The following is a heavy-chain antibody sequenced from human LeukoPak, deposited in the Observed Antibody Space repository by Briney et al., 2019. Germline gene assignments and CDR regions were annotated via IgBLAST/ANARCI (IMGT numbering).Heavy chain of an antibody. J-gene: IGHJ6*03. CDR2: IIPIFGTA. Sequence: SVKVSCKASGGTFSSYAISWVRQAPGQGHEWMGGIIPIFGTANYAQKFQGRVTITTDESTSTAYMELSSLRSEDTAVYYCARVELHYYGSGSYYRPGPPYCYYYMDVWGKGTTVTVSS. CDR1: GGTFSSYA. V-gene: IGHV1-69*05. CDR3: ARVELHYYGSGSYYRPGPPYCYYYMDV. D-gene: IGHD3-10*01.